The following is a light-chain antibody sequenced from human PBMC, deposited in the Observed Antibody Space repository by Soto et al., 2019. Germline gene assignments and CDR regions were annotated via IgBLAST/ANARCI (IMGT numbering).Light chain of an antibody. CDR1: SNDSGSYDY. Sequence: QSALTHPISVSGSPGQSITISCTGNSNDSGSYDYVCWYQQHPGKPPRLLIHGVHNRSPGISGRFSASKSGLPASLTISGLQAEDEADYYCTAFSANRVYLFGPGTKVTVL. V-gene: IGLV2-14*01. CDR3: TAFSANRVYL. J-gene: IGLJ1*01. CDR2: GVH.